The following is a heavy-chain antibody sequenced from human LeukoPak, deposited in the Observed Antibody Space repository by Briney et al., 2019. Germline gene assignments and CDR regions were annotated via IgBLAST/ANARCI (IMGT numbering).Heavy chain of an antibody. J-gene: IGHJ5*02. CDR1: GFTFSSYW. Sequence: PGGSLRLSCAASGFTFSSYWMRWVRQAPGKGLEGVAVIWYDGSNKYYADSVKSRFTISRDNSKNTLYLQMNSLRAEDTAVYYCARELSASSSWYWFDPWGQGTLVTVSS. CDR2: IWYDGSNK. D-gene: IGHD6-13*01. CDR3: ARELSASSSWYWFDP. V-gene: IGHV3-33*08.